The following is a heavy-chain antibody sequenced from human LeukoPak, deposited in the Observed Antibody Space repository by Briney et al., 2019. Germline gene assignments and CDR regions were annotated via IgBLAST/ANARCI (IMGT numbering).Heavy chain of an antibody. CDR3: AFPSIAVAGLWY. V-gene: IGHV1-69*05. J-gene: IGHJ4*02. CDR1: GGTFSSYA. D-gene: IGHD6-13*01. CDR2: IIPIFGTA. Sequence: ASVKVSCKASGGTFSSYAISWVRQAPGQGLEWMGGIIPIFGTANYAQKFQGRVTITTDESTSTAYMELSSLRSEDTAVYYCAFPSIAVAGLWYWGQGTLVTVSS.